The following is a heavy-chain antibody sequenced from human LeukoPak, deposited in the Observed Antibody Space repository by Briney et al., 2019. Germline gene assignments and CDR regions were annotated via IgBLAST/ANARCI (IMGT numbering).Heavy chain of an antibody. Sequence: SETLSLTCTVSGGSISSYYWSWIRQPPGKGLEWIGYIYTSGSTNYNPSLKSRVTISVDTSKNQFSLKLSSVTAADTAVYFCARMGGYSGYAAHWGQGTLVTVSS. CDR2: IYTSGST. CDR3: ARMGGYSGYAAH. CDR1: GGSISSYY. D-gene: IGHD5-12*01. V-gene: IGHV4-4*09. J-gene: IGHJ4*02.